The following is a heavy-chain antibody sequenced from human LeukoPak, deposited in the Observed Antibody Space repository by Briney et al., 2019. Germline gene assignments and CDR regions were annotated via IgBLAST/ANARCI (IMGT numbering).Heavy chain of an antibody. D-gene: IGHD6-19*01. CDR3: ATEGGAYHVPGLSDFFDS. CDR1: GFTFYSRA. V-gene: IGHV3-23*01. J-gene: IGHJ4*02. CDR2: IGGSGDST. Sequence: GGSLRLSCAASGFTFYSRAMSWVRQAPGKGLEWVSIIGGSGDSTNYADSVKGRFTISRDNSKSTVYLQMYSLRAEDTAIYYCATEGGAYHVPGLSDFFDSWGQGSLVTVSS.